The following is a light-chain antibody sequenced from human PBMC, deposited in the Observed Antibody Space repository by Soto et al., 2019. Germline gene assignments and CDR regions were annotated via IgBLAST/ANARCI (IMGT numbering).Light chain of an antibody. V-gene: IGKV1-39*01. J-gene: IGKJ3*01. CDR1: QSISSY. Sequence: DIQMTQSPSSLSASVGDRVTITCRASQSISSYLNWYQQKPGKAPKLLIYAASSLQSGVPSRFSGSGSGTDFTLTISSLQPEEFATYYCQQSYMTPRTFGPGTKVDIK. CDR3: QQSYMTPRT. CDR2: AAS.